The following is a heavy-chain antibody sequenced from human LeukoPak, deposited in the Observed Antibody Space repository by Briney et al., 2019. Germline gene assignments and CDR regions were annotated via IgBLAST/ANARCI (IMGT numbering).Heavy chain of an antibody. J-gene: IGHJ5*02. V-gene: IGHV5-51*01. D-gene: IGHD3-22*01. CDR2: IYPGDSGT. Sequence: GESLKISCKGSGYSFINYWIAWVRQLPGKGLEWMRIIYPGDSGTNYSPSFQGQVTISADKSINTAYLQWSSLTASDTAIYYCARLTDYYDSSGYYRNCNWFDPWGQGTLVTVSS. CDR1: GYSFINYW. CDR3: ARLTDYYDSSGYYRNCNWFDP.